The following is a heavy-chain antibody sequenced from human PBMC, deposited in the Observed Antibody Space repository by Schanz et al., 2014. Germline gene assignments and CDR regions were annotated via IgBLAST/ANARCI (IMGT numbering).Heavy chain of an antibody. CDR2: ISPNSGDT. Sequence: QVQLVQSGAEVKKPGASVKVSCKASGYTFRHYGISWLRQAPGQGLEWMGRISPNSGDTHSAQKFQGRVTMTWDRSISTAYMELSSLRSEDTAVYYCASGGSSSWYDAFDVWGQGTMVTVSS. V-gene: IGHV1-2*06. J-gene: IGHJ3*01. D-gene: IGHD6-13*01. CDR3: ASGGSSSWYDAFDV. CDR1: GYTFRHYG.